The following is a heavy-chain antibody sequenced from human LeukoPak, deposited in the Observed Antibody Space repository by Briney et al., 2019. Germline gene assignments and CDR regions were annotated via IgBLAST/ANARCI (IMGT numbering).Heavy chain of an antibody. CDR1: GFTFSSYD. CDR3: AKDPSDLGGSGSNNYFDY. V-gene: IGHV3-23*01. D-gene: IGHD3-10*01. J-gene: IGHJ4*02. CDR2: ITYSSGYT. Sequence: TGGSLRLSCAASGFTFSSYDMSWVRQAPGKGLEWVSGITYSSGYTYYVDSVEGRFTISRDNSRNTLYLQMNSLRAEDTAVYYCAKDPSDLGGSGSNNYFDYWGQGTLVTVSS.